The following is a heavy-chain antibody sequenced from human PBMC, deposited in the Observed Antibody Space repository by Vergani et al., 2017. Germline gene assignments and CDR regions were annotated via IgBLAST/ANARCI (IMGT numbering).Heavy chain of an antibody. CDR2: IYTSGST. J-gene: IGHJ2*01. D-gene: IGHD2-15*01. CDR1: GGSISSGSYY. Sequence: QVQLQESGPGLVKPSQTLSLTCTVSGGSISSGSYYWSWIRQPAGKGLEWIGRIYTSGSTNYNPSLKSRLTISVDTSKNQFSLKLSSVTAADTAVYYCSRVHCSGGSCYVNWYFDLWGRGTLVTVSS. CDR3: SRVHCSGGSCYVNWYFDL. V-gene: IGHV4-61*02.